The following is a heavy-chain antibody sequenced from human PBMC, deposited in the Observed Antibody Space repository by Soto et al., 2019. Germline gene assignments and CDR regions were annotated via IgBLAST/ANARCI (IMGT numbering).Heavy chain of an antibody. V-gene: IGHV1-69*13. CDR1: WGTFSSCA. Sequence: SVKVSCTASWGTFSSCAISWVRQAPGQGLEWMGGIIPIFGTANYRQKFQGRVTITADESTSAAYMELSSLRYEDTAVSSCRFIVVVTDRMDFCGQGTTVTVCS. J-gene: IGHJ6*02. CDR3: RFIVVVTDRMDF. D-gene: IGHD2-2*01. CDR2: IIPIFGTA.